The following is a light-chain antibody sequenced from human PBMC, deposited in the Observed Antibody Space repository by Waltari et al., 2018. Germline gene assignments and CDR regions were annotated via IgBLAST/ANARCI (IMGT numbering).Light chain of an antibody. CDR1: SSDVGYYNY. CDR2: EVS. CDR3: SSETTSHTLL. Sequence: QSALTQPASMSGSPGQSITISCTGTSSDVGYYNYVSWYQQHPGKAPKLMIYEVSHRPSGVFNRFSCSQSGNTASLIISGLQAEDEADYYCSSETTSHTLLFGGGTKLTVL. J-gene: IGLJ3*02. V-gene: IGLV2-14*01.